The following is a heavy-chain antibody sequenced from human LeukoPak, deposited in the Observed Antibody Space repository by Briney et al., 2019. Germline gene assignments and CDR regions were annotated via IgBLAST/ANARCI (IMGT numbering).Heavy chain of an antibody. D-gene: IGHD2/OR15-2a*01. J-gene: IGHJ4*02. Sequence: GGSLRLSCAASGFTFSSYAMSWVRQAPGKGLEWVSAISGSGGSTYYADSVKGRFTISRDNAKNSLYLQMNSLRAEDTAVYYCARDQHRIKRLWGLGTLVTVSS. CDR3: ARDQHRIKRL. V-gene: IGHV3-23*01. CDR2: ISGSGGST. CDR1: GFTFSSYA.